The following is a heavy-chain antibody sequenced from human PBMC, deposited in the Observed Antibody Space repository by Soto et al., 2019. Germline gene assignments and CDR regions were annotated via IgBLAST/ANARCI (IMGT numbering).Heavy chain of an antibody. D-gene: IGHD1-1*01. CDR3: ARVELGTATTVVDAFDI. CDR2: MSHSGGS. Sequence: QVQLQQWGAGLLKPSETLSLTCAVYGGFVSSGSYYWSWIRQPPGKGLEWIGEMSHSGGSHFNPYIKSRVTTSVDTSKNQFSLKMSSVSAAETALYYCARVELGTATTVVDAFDIWCPGTMVTVSS. J-gene: IGHJ3*02. V-gene: IGHV4-34*01. CDR1: GGFVSSGSYY.